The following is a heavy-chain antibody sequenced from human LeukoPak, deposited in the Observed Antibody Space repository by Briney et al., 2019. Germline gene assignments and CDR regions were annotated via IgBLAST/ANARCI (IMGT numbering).Heavy chain of an antibody. CDR2: VNPNSGNT. CDR3: ARAGTDGSSWYFNYYYYYMDV. Sequence: PLASVKVSCKASGYTFTSYDINWVRQATGQGLEWMGWVNPNSGNTGYAQKFQGRVTITRNTSISTAYMELSSLRSEDTAVYYCARAGTDGSSWYFNYYYYYMDVWGKGTTVTVSS. D-gene: IGHD6-13*01. V-gene: IGHV1-8*03. CDR1: GYTFTSYD. J-gene: IGHJ6*03.